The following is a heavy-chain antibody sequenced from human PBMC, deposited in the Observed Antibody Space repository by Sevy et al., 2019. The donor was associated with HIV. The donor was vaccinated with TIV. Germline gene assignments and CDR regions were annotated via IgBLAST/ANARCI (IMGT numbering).Heavy chain of an antibody. J-gene: IGHJ6*02. Sequence: GGSLRLSCAASGFTFSNAWMSWVRQAPGKGLEWVGRIKSKTDGGTTDYAAPVKGRFTISRDDSKNTLYLQMNSLKTEDTAVYYCTTQIQLWLRGYYYYGMDVWGQWTTVTVSS. CDR1: GFTFSNAW. D-gene: IGHD5-18*01. CDR3: TTQIQLWLRGYYYYGMDV. CDR2: IKSKTDGGTT. V-gene: IGHV3-15*01.